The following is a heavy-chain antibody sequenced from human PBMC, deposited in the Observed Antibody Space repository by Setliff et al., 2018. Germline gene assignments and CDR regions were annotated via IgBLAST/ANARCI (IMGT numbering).Heavy chain of an antibody. J-gene: IGHJ6*03. V-gene: IGHV4-34*01. Sequence: SETLSLTCAVYGGSFSGYYWSWIRQPPGKGLEWIGEINHSGSTNYNPSLKSRVTISLDTSKRQFSLKLTSVTAADTAVYYCARMSGFLYMDVWGKGTTVTVSS. CDR3: ARMSGFLYMDV. CDR1: GGSFSGYY. CDR2: INHSGST. D-gene: IGHD3-3*01.